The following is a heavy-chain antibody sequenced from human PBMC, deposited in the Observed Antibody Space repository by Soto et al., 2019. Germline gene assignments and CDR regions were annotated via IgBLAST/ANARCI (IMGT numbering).Heavy chain of an antibody. CDR3: ARERYYDVLSTGFLQH. D-gene: IGHD3-9*01. V-gene: IGHV3-20*04. CDR2: INWNGAIT. J-gene: IGHJ1*01. Sequence: GGSLRLSCAASGFTFDEYGLSWVRQAPGRGLEWVSGINWNGAITTYAESVKGRFTISRDNAKNSLYLQMNSLRAEDTALYYCARERYYDVLSTGFLQHWGQGTLVTVSS. CDR1: GFTFDEYG.